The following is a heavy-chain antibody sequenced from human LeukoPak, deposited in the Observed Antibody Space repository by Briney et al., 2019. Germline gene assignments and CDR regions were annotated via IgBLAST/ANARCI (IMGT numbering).Heavy chain of an antibody. D-gene: IGHD2-15*01. V-gene: IGHV3-30*02. J-gene: IGHJ5*02. Sequence: GGSLRLSCAASGFTFSNAWMSWVRQAPGKGLEWVAFIRYDGSNKYYADSVKGRFTISRDNSKNTLYLQMNSLRAEDTAVYYCAKDKAVVVAAYWFDPWGQGTLVTVSS. CDR3: AKDKAVVVAAYWFDP. CDR1: GFTFSNAW. CDR2: IRYDGSNK.